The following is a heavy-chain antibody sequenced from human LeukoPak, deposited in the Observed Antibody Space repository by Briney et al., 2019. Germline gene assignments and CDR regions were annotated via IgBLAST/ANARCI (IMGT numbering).Heavy chain of an antibody. CDR2: INSDGSST. CDR3: ARDLYSSSFSSRWYTMDY. J-gene: IGHJ4*02. CDR1: GFTFSSYW. Sequence: GGSLRLSCAASGFTFSSYWMHWVRQAPGKGLVWVSRINSDGSSTSYADSVKGRFTISRDNAKNTLYLQMNSLRAQDTAVYYCARDLYSSSFSSRWYTMDYWGQGTLVTVSS. D-gene: IGHD6-13*01. V-gene: IGHV3-74*01.